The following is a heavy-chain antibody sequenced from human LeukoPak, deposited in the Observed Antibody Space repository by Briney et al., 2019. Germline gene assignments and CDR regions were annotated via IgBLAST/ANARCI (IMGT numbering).Heavy chain of an antibody. D-gene: IGHD3-3*01. CDR3: AKYHYFFWSGYPTNYYYYRAV. CDR1: GFTFSSYA. CDR2: ISGSGGST. V-gene: IGHV3-23*01. J-gene: IGHJ6*03. Sequence: PGGSLRLSCAASGFTFSSYAMSWVRQAPGKGLEWVSAISGSGGSTYYADSVKGRFTISRDNSKNTLYLQMNSLRAEDTAVYYCAKYHYFFWSGYPTNYYYYRAVGEKGPTATVS.